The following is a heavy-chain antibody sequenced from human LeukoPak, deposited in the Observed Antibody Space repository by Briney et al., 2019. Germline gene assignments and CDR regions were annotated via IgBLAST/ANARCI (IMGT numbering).Heavy chain of an antibody. J-gene: IGHJ4*02. CDR1: GFTFSSYR. CDR3: ARDPLGWDY. Sequence: PGGSLRLSCAASGFTFSSYRMSWVRQAPGKGLEWVANIKQDGSEKYYVDSVKGRFTISRDNAKNSLYLQMNSLRAEDTAVYYCARDPLGWDYWGQGTLVTVSS. CDR2: IKQDGSEK. V-gene: IGHV3-7*01. D-gene: IGHD2-15*01.